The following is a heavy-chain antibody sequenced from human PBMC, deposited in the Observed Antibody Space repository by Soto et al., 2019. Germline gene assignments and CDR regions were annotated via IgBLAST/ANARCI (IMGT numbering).Heavy chain of an antibody. CDR3: ARDASGYDLTWFDP. Sequence: GGSLRPSCAASGFTFSDYYMSWIRQAPGKGLEWVSYISSSSSYTNYADSVKGRFTISRDNAKNSLYLQMNSLRAEDTAVYYCARDASGYDLTWFDPWGQGTLVTVSS. V-gene: IGHV3-11*06. CDR2: ISSSSSYT. CDR1: GFTFSDYY. D-gene: IGHD5-12*01. J-gene: IGHJ5*02.